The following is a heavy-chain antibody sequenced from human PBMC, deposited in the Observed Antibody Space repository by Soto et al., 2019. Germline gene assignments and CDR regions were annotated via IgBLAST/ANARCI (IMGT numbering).Heavy chain of an antibody. CDR2: INHSGST. Sequence: SETLSLTCAVYGGSPSGYFWSWVRQPPGKGLEWIGEINHSGSTNYNPSLESRVTITADTSKHQFSLRLSSVTAADSGIYYCASYHYYDVSIGSRHYMDAWGKGITVT. J-gene: IGHJ6*03. CDR1: GGSPSGYF. D-gene: IGHD3-3*01. V-gene: IGHV4-34*01. CDR3: ASYHYYDVSIGSRHYMDA.